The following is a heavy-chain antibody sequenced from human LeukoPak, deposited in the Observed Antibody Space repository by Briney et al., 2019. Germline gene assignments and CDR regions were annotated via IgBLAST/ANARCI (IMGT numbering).Heavy chain of an antibody. J-gene: IGHJ2*01. V-gene: IGHV1-69*06. CDR2: IIPIFGTA. CDR1: GGSFNSYA. Sequence: PVASVKLSCKASGGSFNSYAISWVRQAPGQGLEWMGGIIPIFGTANYAQKFQGRVTITADKSTNTAYMELSSLRSEDTAVYYCARSQPLAYFDLWGRGTLVTVSS. CDR3: ARSQPLAYFDL.